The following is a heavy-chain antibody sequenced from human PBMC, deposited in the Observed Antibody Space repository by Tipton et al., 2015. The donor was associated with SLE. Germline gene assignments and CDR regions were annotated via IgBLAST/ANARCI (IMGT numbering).Heavy chain of an antibody. J-gene: IGHJ4*02. CDR2: IHYRRNT. CDR1: GDSISSGGYY. CDR3: ARTRSSTSPFFDY. Sequence: LRLSCTVSGDSISSGGYYWSWIRQHPGKGLEYIGYIHYRRNTYYNPSLRSRVFISVDTSKNQFSLKLSSVTAADTAVYYCARTRSSTSPFFDYWGQGTLVTVSS. D-gene: IGHD2-2*01. V-gene: IGHV4-31*03.